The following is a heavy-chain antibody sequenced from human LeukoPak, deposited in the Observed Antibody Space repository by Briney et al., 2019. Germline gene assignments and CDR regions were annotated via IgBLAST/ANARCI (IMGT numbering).Heavy chain of an antibody. Sequence: GSLRLSCAASGFTFSSYWMSWVRQAPGKGLEWVSTISGSGGSTYYADSVKGRFTISRDNSKNTLYLQMNSLRAEDTAVYYCAKERVSYSSGWYQDYWGQGTLVTVSS. CDR1: GFTFSSYW. CDR2: ISGSGGST. D-gene: IGHD6-19*01. CDR3: AKERVSYSSGWYQDY. V-gene: IGHV3-23*01. J-gene: IGHJ4*02.